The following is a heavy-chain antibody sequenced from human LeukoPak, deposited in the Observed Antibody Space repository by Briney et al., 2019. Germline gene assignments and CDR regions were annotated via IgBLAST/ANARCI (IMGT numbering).Heavy chain of an antibody. CDR3: ARGIVGPTGDY. V-gene: IGHV3-74*01. Sequence: GGSLRLSCVVSGFNFSNYWMHWVRQAPGKGLVWVSRINSDGSTTSYAASVKGRFTISRDNAKSTLYLQMNSLRAEDTAVYYCARGIVGPTGDYWGQGTLVTVSS. CDR1: GFNFSNYW. D-gene: IGHD1-26*01. CDR2: INSDGSTT. J-gene: IGHJ4*02.